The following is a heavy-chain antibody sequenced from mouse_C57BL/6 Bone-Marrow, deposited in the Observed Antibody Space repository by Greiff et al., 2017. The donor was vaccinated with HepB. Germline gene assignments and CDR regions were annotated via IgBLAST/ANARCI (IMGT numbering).Heavy chain of an antibody. CDR1: GFNIKDDY. J-gene: IGHJ2*01. D-gene: IGHD1-1*01. Sequence: VQLQQSGAELVRPGASVKLSCTASGFNIKDDYMHWVKQRPEQGLEWIGWIDPENGDTEYASKFQGKATITADTSSNTAYLQLSSLTSEDTAVYYCTTADYYGSSDYFDYWGQGTTLTVSS. CDR2: IDPENGDT. V-gene: IGHV14-4*01. CDR3: TTADYYGSSDYFDY.